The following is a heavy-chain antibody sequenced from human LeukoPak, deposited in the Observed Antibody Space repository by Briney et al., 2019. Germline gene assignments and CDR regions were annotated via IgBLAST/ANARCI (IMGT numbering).Heavy chain of an antibody. CDR3: GSRGY. D-gene: IGHD6-19*01. V-gene: IGHV3-30*09. CDR2: ISYDGSNT. CDR1: GFTFSNYA. Sequence: GGSLRLSCAASGFTFSNYAMHWVRQAPGKGLEWVACISYDGSNTYYSDSVKGRFAISRDNSKNTLYLQMDSLRTEDTAVYYSGSRGYWGQGTLVTVSS. J-gene: IGHJ4*02.